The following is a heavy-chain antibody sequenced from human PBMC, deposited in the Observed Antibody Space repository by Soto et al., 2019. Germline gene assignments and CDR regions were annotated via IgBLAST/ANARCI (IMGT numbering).Heavy chain of an antibody. CDR2: VRSKTYDGAA. D-gene: IGHD3-3*01. CDR3: TRDGDFYGFDV. Sequence: GGSLRLSCTFSGFTSDDFALTWVRQAPGKGLEWLGLVRSKTYDGAAEYAASVKGRFTISRDESTSTAFLQMNRLKTEDTAVYYCTRDGDFYGFDVWGQGTTVTV. V-gene: IGHV3-49*04. CDR1: GFTSDDFA. J-gene: IGHJ6*02.